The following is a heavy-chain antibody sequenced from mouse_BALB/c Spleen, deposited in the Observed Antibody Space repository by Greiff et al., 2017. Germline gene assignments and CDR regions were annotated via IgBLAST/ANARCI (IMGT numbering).Heavy chain of an antibody. V-gene: IGHV14-1*02. Sequence: EVKLVESGAELVRPGALVKLSCKASGFNIKDYYMHWVKQRPEQGLEWIGWIDPENGNTIYDPKFQGKASITADTSSNTAYLQLSSLTSEDTAVYYCARSTVGGAMDYWGQGTSVTVSS. J-gene: IGHJ4*01. D-gene: IGHD1-1*01. CDR2: IDPENGNT. CDR3: ARSTVGGAMDY. CDR1: GFNIKDYY.